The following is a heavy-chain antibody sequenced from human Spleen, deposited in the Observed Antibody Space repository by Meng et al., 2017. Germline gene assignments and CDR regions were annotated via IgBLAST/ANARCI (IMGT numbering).Heavy chain of an antibody. CDR3: ARGWGGWTRQNGMDV. CDR1: GYSFTSYW. CDR2: IYPGDSDT. D-gene: IGHD6-19*01. Sequence: GGSLRLSCKGSGYSFTSYWIGWVRQMPGKGLEWMGIIYPGDSDTRYSPSFQGQVTISADKSISTAYLLWSSLKASDTAMYYCARGWGGWTRQNGMDVWGLGTTVTVSS. J-gene: IGHJ6*02. V-gene: IGHV5-51*01.